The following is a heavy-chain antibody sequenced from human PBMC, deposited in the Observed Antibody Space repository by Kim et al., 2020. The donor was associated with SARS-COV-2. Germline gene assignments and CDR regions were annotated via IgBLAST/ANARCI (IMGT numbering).Heavy chain of an antibody. J-gene: IGHJ6*01. CDR2: VSGGGDRR. CDR1: GFTFNSYA. D-gene: IGHD3-10*01. CDR3: VKDRSNYGHPSIHLAMDV. V-gene: IGHV3-23*01. Sequence: GGSLRLSCTASGFTFNSYAMTWVRQAPGQGLQWVSSVSGGGDRRFYAQSLKGRFAISRDNSKKVLYLQMNSLTAGDTAQYYCVKDRSNYGHPSIHLAMDVWGQGRMVTVSS.